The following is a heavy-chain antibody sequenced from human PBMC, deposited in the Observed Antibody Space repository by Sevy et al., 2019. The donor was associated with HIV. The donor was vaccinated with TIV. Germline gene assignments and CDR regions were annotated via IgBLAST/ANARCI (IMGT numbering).Heavy chain of an antibody. CDR3: AKPAVSGSYYAGLVY. CDR2: ISGSGGST. J-gene: IGHJ4*02. Sequence: GGSLRLSCAASGFTFSSYAMSWVRQAPGKGLEWVSAISGSGGSTYYADSVKGRFTISRDNSKNTMYLQMNSLRAEDTAVYYCAKPAVSGSYYAGLVYWGQGTLVTVSS. V-gene: IGHV3-23*01. D-gene: IGHD1-26*01. CDR1: GFTFSSYA.